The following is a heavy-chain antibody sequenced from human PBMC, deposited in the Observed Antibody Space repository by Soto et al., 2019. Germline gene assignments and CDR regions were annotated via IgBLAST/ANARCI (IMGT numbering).Heavy chain of an antibody. J-gene: IGHJ3*02. Sequence: PSETLSLTCTVSGGSVSSGSYYWSWIRQPPGKGLEWIGYIYYSGSTNYNPSLKSRVTISVDTSKNQFSLKLSSVTAADTAVYYCARDSPHGMADYDAFDIWGQGTMVTVSS. V-gene: IGHV4-61*01. CDR1: GGSVSSGSYY. CDR2: IYYSGST. CDR3: ARDSPHGMADYDAFDI. D-gene: IGHD6-13*01.